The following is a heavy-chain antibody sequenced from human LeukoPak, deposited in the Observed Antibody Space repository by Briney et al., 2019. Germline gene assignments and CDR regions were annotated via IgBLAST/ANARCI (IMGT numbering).Heavy chain of an antibody. CDR1: GGSISSGGYY. CDR2: IYYSGST. Sequence: PSETLSLTCTVSGGSISSGGYYWSWIRQHPRKGLEWIGYIYYSGSTYYNPSLKSRVTISVDTSKNQFSLKLSSVTAADTAVYYCARARHSGSYYFDYWGQGTLVTVSS. CDR3: ARARHSGSYYFDY. D-gene: IGHD1-26*01. V-gene: IGHV4-31*03. J-gene: IGHJ4*02.